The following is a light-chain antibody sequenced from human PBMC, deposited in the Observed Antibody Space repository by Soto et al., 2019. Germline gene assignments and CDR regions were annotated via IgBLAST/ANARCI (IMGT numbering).Light chain of an antibody. CDR2: GAS. V-gene: IGKV3-20*01. J-gene: IGKJ4*01. Sequence: EIVMTQSPATLSVSPGERATLSCRASQSVSSNFAWYQQKPGQAPRLLIYGASSRATGIPDRFSGSGSGTDFTLTISRPEPEDFAVYYCQQFSSYPLTFGGGTKVDI. CDR1: QSVSSN. CDR3: QQFSSYPLT.